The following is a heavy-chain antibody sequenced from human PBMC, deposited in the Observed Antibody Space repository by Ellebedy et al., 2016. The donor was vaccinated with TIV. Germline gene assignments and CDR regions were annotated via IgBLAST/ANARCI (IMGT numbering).Heavy chain of an antibody. CDR3: AGPMVGVAGEIDY. CDR2: ISSSSTYI. CDR1: KFTFSRYS. J-gene: IGHJ4*02. V-gene: IGHV3-21*06. D-gene: IGHD6-19*01. Sequence: GESLKIPXASSKFTFSRYSMNWVRQAPGKGLEWVSSISSSSTYIYYADSVKGRFTISRDNTKNSLYLQMNSLRAEDTAVYYCAGPMVGVAGEIDYWGQGTLVDVSS.